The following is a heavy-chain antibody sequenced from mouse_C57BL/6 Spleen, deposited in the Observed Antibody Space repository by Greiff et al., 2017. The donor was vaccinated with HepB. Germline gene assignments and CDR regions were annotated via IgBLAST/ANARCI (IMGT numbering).Heavy chain of an antibody. CDR1: GYSITSGYD. J-gene: IGHJ1*03. V-gene: IGHV3-1*01. CDR2: ISYSGST. Sequence: EVKLLESGPGMVKPSQSLSLTCTVTGYSITSGYDWHWLRHFPGNKLEWMGYISYSGSTNYNPSLKSRIPITHDTSKNNFFLKLTSVTTEDTATYYCARGANWDGYFDVWGTGTTVTVSS. D-gene: IGHD4-1*01. CDR3: ARGANWDGYFDV.